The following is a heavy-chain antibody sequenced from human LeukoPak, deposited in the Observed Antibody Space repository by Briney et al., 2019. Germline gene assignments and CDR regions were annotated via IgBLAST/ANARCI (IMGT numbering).Heavy chain of an antibody. J-gene: IGHJ4*02. CDR2: IYYSGSA. CDR1: GGSISSYY. CDR3: AYGGSGSYYRPRPYYFDY. Sequence: SETLSLTCTVSGGSISSYYWSWIRQPPGKGLEWIGYIYYSGSANYNPSLKSRVTISVDTSKNQFSLKLSSVTAADTAVYYCAYGGSGSYYRPRPYYFDYWGQGTLVTVSS. D-gene: IGHD3-10*01. V-gene: IGHV4-59*12.